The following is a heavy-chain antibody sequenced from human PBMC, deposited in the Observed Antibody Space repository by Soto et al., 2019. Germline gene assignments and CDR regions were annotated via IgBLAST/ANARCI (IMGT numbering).Heavy chain of an antibody. CDR2: INPNSGGT. CDR3: ARGSLVFNWFDP. D-gene: IGHD1-20*01. Sequence: QVQLVQSGAEVKKPGASVKVSCKASGYTFTGYYMHWVRQAPGQGLEWMGWINPNSGGTNYAQKVQGRVTMTRDTSISTAYMELSRLRSDDTAVYYCARGSLVFNWFDPWGQGTLVTVSS. CDR1: GYTFTGYY. V-gene: IGHV1-2*02. J-gene: IGHJ5*02.